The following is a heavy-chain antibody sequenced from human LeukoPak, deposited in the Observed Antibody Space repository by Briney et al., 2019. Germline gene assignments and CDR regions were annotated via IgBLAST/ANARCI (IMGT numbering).Heavy chain of an antibody. CDR2: MYSRGDT. D-gene: IGHD6-13*01. CDR3: ARDSPQVPAAGVLAS. V-gene: IGHV3-53*01. CDR1: GFTVSDNY. Sequence: GGSLRLSCVASGFTVSDNYTRWVRQAPGKGLEWVSVMYSRGDTYYANSVKGRFTFSRDISKNTLYLQMDGLRNEDTAMYYCARDSPQVPAAGVLASWGQGTLVIVSS. J-gene: IGHJ5*02.